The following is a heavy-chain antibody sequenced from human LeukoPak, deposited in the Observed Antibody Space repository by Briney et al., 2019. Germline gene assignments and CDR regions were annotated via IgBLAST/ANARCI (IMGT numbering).Heavy chain of an antibody. J-gene: IGHJ4*02. D-gene: IGHD3-16*02. CDR1: GGSFSGYY. CDR3: ARVRGRYYDYVWGSYRGYYFDY. CDR2: INHSGST. Sequence: PSETLSLTCTVYGGSFSGYYWSWIRQPPGKGLEWIGEINHSGSTNYNPSLKSRVTISVDTSKNQFSLKLSSVTAADTAVYYCARVRGRYYDYVWGSYRGYYFDYWGQGTLVTVSS. V-gene: IGHV4-34*01.